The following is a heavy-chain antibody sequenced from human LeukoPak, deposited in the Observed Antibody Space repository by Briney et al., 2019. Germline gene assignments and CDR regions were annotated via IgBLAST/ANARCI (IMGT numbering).Heavy chain of an antibody. CDR2: SGSDGDT. D-gene: IGHD1-26*01. CDR3: AKARGGTYRTYYFDY. J-gene: IGHJ4*02. V-gene: IGHV3-23*01. CDR1: GFTFSNYA. Sequence: GGSLRLSCVASGFTFSNYAMNWVRQAPGKGLEWGSVSGSDGDTYYVASVKGRFTISRDNSKDTLYLQMNSLRAEDTAVYYCAKARGGTYRTYYFDYWGQGTLVTVSS.